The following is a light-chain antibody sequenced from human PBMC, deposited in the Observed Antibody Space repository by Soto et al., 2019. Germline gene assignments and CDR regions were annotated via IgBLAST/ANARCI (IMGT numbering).Light chain of an antibody. J-gene: IGLJ2*01. CDR1: SSNIGATYH. V-gene: IGLV1-40*01. CDR2: GNS. CDR3: KSYASSLSGSV. Sequence: QYVLTQPPSVSGAPGQRVTISCTGSSSNIGATYHVHWYQQLPGTAPKRLIYGNSNRPSGVPDRFSGSKSGTSASLAITGLQAEDEADYYCKSYASSLSGSVFGGGTKLTVL.